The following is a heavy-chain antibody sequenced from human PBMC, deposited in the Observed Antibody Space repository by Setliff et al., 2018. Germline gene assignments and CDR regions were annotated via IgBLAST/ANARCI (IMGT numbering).Heavy chain of an antibody. CDR2: ITSSGRDT. J-gene: IGHJ4*02. Sequence: PGGSLRLSCTTSGFTFFSYTMNWVRQAPGKGLEWVSVITSSGRDTYYTDSVKGRFTISRDNSDNTLYLQMNSLRDADTAIYYCVKGTLPYCTGPTCYPLDHWGQGTLVTVSS. D-gene: IGHD2-8*02. CDR1: GFTFFSYT. V-gene: IGHV3-23*01. CDR3: VKGTLPYCTGPTCYPLDH.